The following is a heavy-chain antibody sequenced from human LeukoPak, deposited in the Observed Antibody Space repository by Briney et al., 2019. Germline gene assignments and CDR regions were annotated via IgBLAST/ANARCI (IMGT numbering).Heavy chain of an antibody. J-gene: IGHJ6*02. CDR2: ISWNSGNR. Sequence: PGRSLRLSCAASGFTFEDYAMHWVRQAPGKGLEWVSGISWNSGNRVYADSVKGRFTISRDNGRNSLYLQMNSLRAEDTALYYCAKDRLGTIVVAGTDGMDVWGQGTTVTVSS. CDR1: GFTFEDYA. CDR3: AKDRLGTIVVAGTDGMDV. V-gene: IGHV3-9*01. D-gene: IGHD6-19*01.